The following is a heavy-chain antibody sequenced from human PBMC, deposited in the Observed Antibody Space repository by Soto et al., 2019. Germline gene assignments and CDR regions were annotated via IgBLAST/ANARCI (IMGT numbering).Heavy chain of an antibody. V-gene: IGHV3-23*01. D-gene: IGHD3-10*01. CDR3: AKDLGLTMVRGGMDV. CDR1: GFTFSSYA. J-gene: IGHJ6*02. CDR2: ISGSGGST. Sequence: EVQLLESGGGLVQPGGSLRLSCAASGFTFSSYAMSWVRQAPGKGLEWVSAISGSGGSTYYADSVKGRFTISRDNSKNTLYLQMNSLRAEDMAVYYCAKDLGLTMVRGGMDVWGQGTTVTVSS.